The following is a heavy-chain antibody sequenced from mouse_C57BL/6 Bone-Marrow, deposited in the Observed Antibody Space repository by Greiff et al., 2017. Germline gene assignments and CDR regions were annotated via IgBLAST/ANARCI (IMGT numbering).Heavy chain of an antibody. CDR1: GFTFSDYG. CDR3: ARGGDFDY. CDR2: ISTGSSTI. V-gene: IGHV5-17*01. Sequence: DVHLVESGAGLVKPGASLKLSCAASGFTFSDYGMHWVRQAPEQGLEWVGYISTGSSTIYYAATVKGRFTISRDNAKTTLFLQITRLRSEDTAMYYCARGGDFDYWGQGTTLTVSS. J-gene: IGHJ2*01.